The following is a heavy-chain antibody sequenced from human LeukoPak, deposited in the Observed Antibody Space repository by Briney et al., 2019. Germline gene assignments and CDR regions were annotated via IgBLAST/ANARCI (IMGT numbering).Heavy chain of an antibody. CDR2: IYTSGYT. CDR1: GGSISSFY. CDR3: AIQVGGPGDLEY. J-gene: IGHJ4*02. V-gene: IGHV4-4*09. D-gene: IGHD4-23*01. Sequence: SETLSLTCTVPGGSISSFYWSWIRQPPGKGLEWIGYIYTSGYTNYNPSLKSRVTISKDMSKSQFSLKLSSVTAADTAVYYCAIQVGGPGDLEYWGQGTLVTVSS.